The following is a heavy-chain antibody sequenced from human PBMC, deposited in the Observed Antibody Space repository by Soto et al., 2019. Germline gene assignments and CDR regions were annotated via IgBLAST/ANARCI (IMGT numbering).Heavy chain of an antibody. D-gene: IGHD3-3*02. CDR3: TKMGTSIWYMHYFDY. J-gene: IGHJ4*02. Sequence: DVQLLESGGGLVQPGGSLRFSCAAPGINFLTYAMAWVRQAPGKGLEWVSVISSSGITYYADSVKGRFTISRDISNSTLFLQMNSMRVEDTAVYYCTKMGTSIWYMHYFDYWRRGSLVIVSS. V-gene: IGHV3-23*01. CDR1: GINFLTYA. CDR2: ISSSGIT.